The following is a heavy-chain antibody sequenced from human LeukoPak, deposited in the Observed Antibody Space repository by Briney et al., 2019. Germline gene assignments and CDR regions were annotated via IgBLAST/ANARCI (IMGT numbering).Heavy chain of an antibody. CDR3: ARLRQQNYSGSGSSYYFDY. CDR1: GFTFSSYA. V-gene: IGHV3-30-3*01. J-gene: IGHJ4*02. CDR2: ISYDGSNK. D-gene: IGHD3-10*01. Sequence: GGSLRLSCAASGFTFSSYAMHWVRQAPGKGLEWVAVISYDGSNKYYADSVKGRFTISRDNSKNTLYLQMNSLRAEDTAVYYCARLRQQNYSGSGSSYYFDYWGQGTLLTVSS.